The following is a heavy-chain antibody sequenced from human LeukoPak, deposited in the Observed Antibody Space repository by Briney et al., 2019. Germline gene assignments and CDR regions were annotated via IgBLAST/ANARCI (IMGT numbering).Heavy chain of an antibody. CDR3: ARPYYYGSRVDP. V-gene: IGHV4-30-4*01. J-gene: IGHJ5*02. CDR1: GGSISSGDYY. D-gene: IGHD3-22*01. CDR2: MYYSGST. Sequence: SETLSLTCTVSGGSISSGDYYWSWIRQPPGKGLEWIAYMYYSGSTYYNPSLKSRVTMSADTSKNQLSLKLSSVTAADTAVYYCARPYYYGSRVDPWGQGILVTVSS.